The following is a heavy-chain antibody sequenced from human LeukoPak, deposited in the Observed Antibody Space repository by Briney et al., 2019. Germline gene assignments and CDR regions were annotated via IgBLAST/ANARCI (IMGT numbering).Heavy chain of an antibody. Sequence: GGSQRLSWAATGLTFDDYAMRWVRHAEGKGVEWVYLIWGVGGSTYYVDSVKGRFTISRDNSKNSLYLQMNSLRTEDTALYYCAKDSSGYYTRWYYYYYMDVWGKGTTVTVSS. J-gene: IGHJ6*03. D-gene: IGHD3-22*01. CDR2: IWGVGGST. V-gene: IGHV3-43*02. CDR3: AKDSSGYYTRWYYYYYMDV. CDR1: GLTFDDYA.